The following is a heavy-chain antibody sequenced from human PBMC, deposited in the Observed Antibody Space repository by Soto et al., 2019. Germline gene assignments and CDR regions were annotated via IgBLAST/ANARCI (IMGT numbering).Heavy chain of an antibody. CDR2: IKEDGSET. Sequence: GGSLRLSCAASGFTFSNSWMSWVRQAPGKGLEWVANIKEDGSETDYVDSVKGRFTITRDNAKNSQYLQMNNLRAEDTAVYFCTRKRFGMDVWGQGTTVTVSS. J-gene: IGHJ6*02. V-gene: IGHV3-7*03. CDR3: TRKRFGMDV. CDR1: GFTFSNSW.